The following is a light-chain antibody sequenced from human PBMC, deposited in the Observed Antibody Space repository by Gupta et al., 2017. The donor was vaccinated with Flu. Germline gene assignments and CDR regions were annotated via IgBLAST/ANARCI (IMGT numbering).Light chain of an antibody. CDR2: WAS. Sequence: SLGERATINCRSSQSVLDRSDNKDYLAWYQQRPGQPPKLLIYWASTRASGVPDRFSGSGSGTXFSLTIXSLQAEDVAVYYCQQYDSTPYTFGXGTKLEVK. V-gene: IGKV4-1*01. J-gene: IGKJ2*01. CDR1: QSVLDRSDNKDY. CDR3: QQYDSTPYT.